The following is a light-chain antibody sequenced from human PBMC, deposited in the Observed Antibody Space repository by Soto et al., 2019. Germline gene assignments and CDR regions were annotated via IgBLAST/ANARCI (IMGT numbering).Light chain of an antibody. V-gene: IGKV3-15*01. CDR1: QSVSSN. CDR3: QQYGSSPGT. CDR2: GAS. J-gene: IGKJ1*01. Sequence: EIVMTQSPATLSVSPGERATLSCRASQSVSSNLAWYQQKPGQAPRLLIYGASTRATGIPARFSGSGSGTEFTLTIRRLESEDFAVYYCQQYGSSPGTFGQGTKVDIK.